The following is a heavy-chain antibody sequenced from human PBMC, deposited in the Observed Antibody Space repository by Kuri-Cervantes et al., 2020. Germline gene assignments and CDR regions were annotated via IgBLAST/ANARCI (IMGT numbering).Heavy chain of an antibody. J-gene: IGHJ6*03. CDR2: IRSRTYDETT. CDR3: TAYYYMDV. V-gene: IGHV3-49*04. Sequence: GESLKISCTASGFIFDDYAIAWVRQAPGKGLECVGFIRSRTYDETTEYDASVKGGFTISRDDSKGIAYLQMNSLKTEDTAVYYCTAYYYMDVWGKGTTVTVSS. CDR1: GFIFDDYA.